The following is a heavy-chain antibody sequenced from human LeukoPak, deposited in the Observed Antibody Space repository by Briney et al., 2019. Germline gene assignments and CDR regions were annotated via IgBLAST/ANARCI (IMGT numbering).Heavy chain of an antibody. V-gene: IGHV4-59*01. CDR1: GGSITGYY. CDR2: IYYRGST. D-gene: IGHD3-22*01. CDR3: ARVVYNSSGYVYFQH. J-gene: IGHJ1*01. Sequence: SETLSLTCTVSGGSITGYYWSWIRQPPGKGLEWIGYIYYRGSTNYNPFLKSRVTISVDTSKNQFSLNLSSVTAAGTAVYYCARVVYNSSGYVYFQHWGQGTLVTVSS.